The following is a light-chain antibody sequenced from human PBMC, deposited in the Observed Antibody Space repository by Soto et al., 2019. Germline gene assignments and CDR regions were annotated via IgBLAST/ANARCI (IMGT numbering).Light chain of an antibody. CDR3: QQSYSTLCT. CDR2: AAS. CDR1: QSISSY. J-gene: IGKJ1*01. Sequence: DIQMTQSPSSLSASVGDRVPITCLASQSISSYLNWYQQKPGKAPKLLRYAASSLQSWVPSRFSGSGSGTDSTITISSLQPEDFATYYCQQSYSTLCTFGQGTKVEIK. V-gene: IGKV1-39*01.